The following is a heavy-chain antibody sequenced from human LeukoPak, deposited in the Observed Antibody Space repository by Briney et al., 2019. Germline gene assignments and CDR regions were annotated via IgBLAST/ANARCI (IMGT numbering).Heavy chain of an antibody. J-gene: IGHJ4*02. Sequence: SETLSLTCTVSGGSISGSSYYWGWIRQPPGKGLEWIGSIYCSGSTYYNPSLKSRVTISVDTSKNQFSLKLNSVTATDTAVYYCARNGVRWLQWNEFDYWGQGTLVTVSS. CDR1: GGSISGSSYY. V-gene: IGHV4-39*01. D-gene: IGHD5-24*01. CDR2: IYCSGST. CDR3: ARNGVRWLQWNEFDY.